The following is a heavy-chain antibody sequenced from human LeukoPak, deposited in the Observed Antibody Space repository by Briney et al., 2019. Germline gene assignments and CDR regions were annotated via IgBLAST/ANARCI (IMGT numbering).Heavy chain of an antibody. CDR3: AKYWDTAFDY. CDR1: GFTFSSYG. D-gene: IGHD5-18*01. V-gene: IGHV3-33*06. CDR2: IWYDGSNK. Sequence: HPGGSLRLSCAASGFTFSSYGMHWVRQAPGKGLEWVAVIWYDGSNKYYADSVKGRFTISRDNSKNTPYLQMNSLRAEDTAVYYCAKYWDTAFDYWGQGTLVTVSS. J-gene: IGHJ4*02.